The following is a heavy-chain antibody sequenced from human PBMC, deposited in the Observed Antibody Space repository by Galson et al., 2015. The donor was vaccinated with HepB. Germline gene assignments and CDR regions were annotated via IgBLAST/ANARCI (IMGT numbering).Heavy chain of an antibody. J-gene: IGHJ5*01. D-gene: IGHD3-3*01. V-gene: IGHV4-59*11. CDR2: AHSSGRT. CDR3: ARDTYCPDIYAEYYEDYFDS. Sequence: SETLSLTCTVSGSSIGSHFWSWIRQPPGRGLEWVGYAHSSGRTNSNPSLKSRVTLSIDTSKDHFSLKMRSVTTADTAVYYCARDTYCPDIYAEYYEDYFDSWGHGILVTVSS. CDR1: GSSIGSHF.